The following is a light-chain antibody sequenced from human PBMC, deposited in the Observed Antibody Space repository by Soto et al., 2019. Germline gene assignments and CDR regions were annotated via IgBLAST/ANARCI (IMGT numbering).Light chain of an antibody. Sequence: EVVLTQSPVTLSLSPGERATLSCRASQSFRGLLAWYQQKPGQAPRLIIYGASTRATGIPARFCGSGSGTEFTLTISSLQSEDFAAYYCQQYNNWPPITFGQGTRLEIK. CDR2: GAS. CDR1: QSFRGL. CDR3: QQYNNWPPIT. V-gene: IGKV3-15*01. J-gene: IGKJ5*01.